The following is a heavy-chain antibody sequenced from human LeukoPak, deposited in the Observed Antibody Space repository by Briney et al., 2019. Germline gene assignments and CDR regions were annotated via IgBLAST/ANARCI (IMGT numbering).Heavy chain of an antibody. V-gene: IGHV3-48*04. J-gene: IGHJ4*02. D-gene: IGHD6-19*01. CDR3: ARVRSGWFLDY. CDR1: GIIFSGYS. Sequence: GGSLRLSCAASGIIFSGYSMHWVRQAPGKGLEWVSHITSSSSNTYYADSVKGRFTISRDNAKNSLYLQMNSLRAEDTAVYYCARVRSGWFLDYWGQGTLVTVSS. CDR2: ITSSSSNT.